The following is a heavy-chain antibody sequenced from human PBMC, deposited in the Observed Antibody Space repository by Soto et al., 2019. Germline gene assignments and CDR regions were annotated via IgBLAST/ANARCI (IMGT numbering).Heavy chain of an antibody. Sequence: PGGSLRLSCAASGFIFSDYYMSWIRQAPGKGLEWVSYISSSSIYINYADSVKGRFTISRDNAKNSLYLQMSSLRAEDTAVYYCAREAFYRSPTVKHDFCRHGALVTVSS. J-gene: IGHJ4*01. V-gene: IGHV3-11*05. CDR1: GFIFSDYY. CDR3: AREAFYRSPTVKHDF. D-gene: IGHD1-1*01. CDR2: ISSSSIYI.